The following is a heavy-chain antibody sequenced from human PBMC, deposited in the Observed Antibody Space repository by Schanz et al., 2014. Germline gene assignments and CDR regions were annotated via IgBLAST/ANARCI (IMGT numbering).Heavy chain of an antibody. CDR1: GYRFIGYY. D-gene: IGHD6-19*01. J-gene: IGHJ6*02. CDR3: ARENTAVAGMPRVMDV. V-gene: IGHV1-2*06. CDR2: VSPYSGDT. Sequence: QVLLVQSGAEVKKPGASVKVSCKASGYRFIGYYVHWVRQAPGQGLEWMGRVSPYSGDTNYAQMFQGRVTMTTDTSISTAYMELSRLTSDDTAVFFCARENTAVAGMPRVMDVRGQGTTVTVTS.